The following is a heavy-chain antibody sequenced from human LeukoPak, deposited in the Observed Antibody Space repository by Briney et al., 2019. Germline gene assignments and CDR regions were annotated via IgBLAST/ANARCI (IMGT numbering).Heavy chain of an antibody. J-gene: IGHJ3*01. CDR3: ARERPTDNAFDV. CDR2: ISASYGNT. Sequence: ASVKVSCKASGYSFTTYGFSWMRQAPGQGLEWMGWISASYGNTYYAQKLQGRVTMTTGTSTNTVYMELRSLRSDDTAVYYCARERPTDNAFDVWGQGTTVTVSS. D-gene: IGHD4-17*01. V-gene: IGHV1-18*01. CDR1: GYSFTTYG.